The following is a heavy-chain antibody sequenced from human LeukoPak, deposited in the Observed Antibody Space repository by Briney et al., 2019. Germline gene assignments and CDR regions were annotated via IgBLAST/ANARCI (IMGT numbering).Heavy chain of an antibody. J-gene: IGHJ4*02. CDR3: ARDDYGSGSWSDY. Sequence: GGSLRLSCAASGFTFDDYGTSWVRQAPGKGLEWVSGIIWSGGSTGYADSVKGRFTISRDNAKNSLYLQMNSLRAEDTALYYCARDDYGSGSWSDYWGQGTLVTVSS. V-gene: IGHV3-20*04. CDR2: IIWSGGST. D-gene: IGHD3-10*01. CDR1: GFTFDDYG.